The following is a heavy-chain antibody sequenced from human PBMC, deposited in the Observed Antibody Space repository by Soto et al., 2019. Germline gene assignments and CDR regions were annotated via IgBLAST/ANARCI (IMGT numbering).Heavy chain of an antibody. CDR2: ISSTSTNI. Sequence: PXGSLRLSCAASGFSFSTYYMNWVRQAPGRGLEWVSSISSTSTNIDYADSVKGRFTISRDNAKNSLYLEMNSLRADDTAVYYCVSSHSFYEDWGQGTLVTVSS. D-gene: IGHD3-3*01. J-gene: IGHJ4*02. CDR3: VSSHSFYED. CDR1: GFSFSTYY. V-gene: IGHV3-21*01.